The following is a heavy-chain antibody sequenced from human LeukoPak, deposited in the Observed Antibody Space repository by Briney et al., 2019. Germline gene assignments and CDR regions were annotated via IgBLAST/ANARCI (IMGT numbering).Heavy chain of an antibody. CDR3: ARANFLYCSSSTCLFDY. D-gene: IGHD2-2*01. V-gene: IGHV1-2*02. J-gene: IGHJ4*02. CDR2: INPNDGDT. CDR1: GYTFTDYY. Sequence: ASVTVSCKASGYTFTDYYMHWVRQAPGQGVEWMGWINPNDGDTNYAQKFQGRVTMTRDTSISTAHMEVSRLRSDDTAVYYCARANFLYCSSSTCLFDYWGQGTLVTVSS.